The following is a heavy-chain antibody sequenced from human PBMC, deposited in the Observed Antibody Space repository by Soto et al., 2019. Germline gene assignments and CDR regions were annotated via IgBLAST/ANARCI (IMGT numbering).Heavy chain of an antibody. Sequence: QVKLQESGPGLVKPSETLSLTCTVSGDSVSSGAYYWSWVRQPPGKGLEWIGYIYYNAITNYNPSLKIRVTILVDTSKSEISLTLNSVTAADTAVYYCARANIAAAGTIFDPWGQGVLVTVSA. CDR2: IYYNAIT. V-gene: IGHV4-61*08. CDR3: ARANIAAAGTIFDP. D-gene: IGHD6-13*01. J-gene: IGHJ5*02. CDR1: GDSVSSGAYY.